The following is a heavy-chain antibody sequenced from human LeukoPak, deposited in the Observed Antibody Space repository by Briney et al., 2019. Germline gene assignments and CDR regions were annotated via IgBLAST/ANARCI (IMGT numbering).Heavy chain of an antibody. CDR3: ARGSRAMVLYYFDY. V-gene: IGHV4-34*01. J-gene: IGHJ4*02. CDR1: GGSFSVYY. Sequence: PSETLSLTCAVYGGSFSVYYWSWIRQPPGKGLEWIGEINHSGSTNYNPPPTRRVTIPLDTSKNQFSLKLSSVTAADTAVYYCARGSRAMVLYYFDYWGQGTLVTVSS. CDR2: INHSGST. D-gene: IGHD5-18*01.